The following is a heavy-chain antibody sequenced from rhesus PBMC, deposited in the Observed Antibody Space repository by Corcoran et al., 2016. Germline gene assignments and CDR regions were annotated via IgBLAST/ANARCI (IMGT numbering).Heavy chain of an antibody. CDR2: IYGSHM. Sequence: EVQLAESGGGLVQPGGSLRLSCAASGFTVSSYWMSWVRQAPGKGLEWFLDIYGSHMYYGDSVKGRFTVSRDNAKNSLYLQMNSLRAEDTAVYYCTRNSNYQDKLGYYFDYWGQGVLVTVSS. J-gene: IGHJ4*01. D-gene: IGHD4-23*01. CDR3: TRNSNYQDKLGYYFDY. V-gene: IGHV3-11*01. CDR1: GFTVSSYW.